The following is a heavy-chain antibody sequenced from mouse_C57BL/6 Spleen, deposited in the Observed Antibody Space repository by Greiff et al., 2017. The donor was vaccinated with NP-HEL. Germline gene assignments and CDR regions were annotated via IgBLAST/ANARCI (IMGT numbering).Heavy chain of an antibody. CDR1: GYTFTSYG. CDR3: AKGDYYGSSSYFDY. D-gene: IGHD1-1*01. J-gene: IGHJ2*01. CDR2: IYPRSGNT. V-gene: IGHV1-81*01. Sequence: VKLQESGAELARPGASVKLSCKASGYTFTSYGISWVKQRTGQGLEWIGEIYPRSGNTYYNEKFKGKATLTADKSSSTAYMELRSLTSEDSAVYFCAKGDYYGSSSYFDYWGQGTTLTVSS.